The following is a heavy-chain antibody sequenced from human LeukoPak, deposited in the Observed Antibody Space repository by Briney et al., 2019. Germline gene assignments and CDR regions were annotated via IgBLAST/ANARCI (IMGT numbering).Heavy chain of an antibody. CDR3: ARDLIYGSGSGNDY. CDR2: IKQDGSEK. Sequence: GGSLRLSCTASGFTFSSYWMSWVRQAPGKGLEGVANIKQDGSEKYYVDSVKGRFTISRDNAKNSLYLQMNSLRAEDTAVYYCARDLIYGSGSGNDYWGQGTLVTVSS. D-gene: IGHD3-10*01. V-gene: IGHV3-7*04. CDR1: GFTFSSYW. J-gene: IGHJ4*02.